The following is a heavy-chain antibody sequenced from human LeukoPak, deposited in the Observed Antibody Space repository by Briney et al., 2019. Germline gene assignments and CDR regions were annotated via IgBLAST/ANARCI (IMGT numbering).Heavy chain of an antibody. CDR3: ARLSQTPDYYTLGGYYYLGY. CDR1: RYTFTSYD. V-gene: IGHV1-8*01. Sequence: ASVKVSCKASRYTFTSYDINWVREAAGHGLEWMGWMNPNTGRTGYAQKFQGRITMTRDTSINTAYMELTNLRSEDTAIYYCARLSQTPDYYTLGGYYYLGYWGQGTRSPSPQ. J-gene: IGHJ4*02. D-gene: IGHD3-10*01. CDR2: MNPNTGRT.